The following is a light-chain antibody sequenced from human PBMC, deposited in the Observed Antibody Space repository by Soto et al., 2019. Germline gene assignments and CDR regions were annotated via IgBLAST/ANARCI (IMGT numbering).Light chain of an antibody. CDR3: QQYGSSPPWT. J-gene: IGKJ1*01. V-gene: IGKV3-20*01. Sequence: EIVCTPSPGTMSLSPGARAAPSGRGVQIVSSSYLAWYQQKPGQAPRLLIYGASSRATGIPARFSGSGSGTDFALTISSLQPADFAVYYCQQYGSSPPWTFGHGTPVDIK. CDR1: QIVSSSY. CDR2: GAS.